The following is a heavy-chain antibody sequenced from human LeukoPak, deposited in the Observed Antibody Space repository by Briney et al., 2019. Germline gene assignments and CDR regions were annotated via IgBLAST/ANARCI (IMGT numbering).Heavy chain of an antibody. D-gene: IGHD3-3*01. V-gene: IGHV1-3*01. CDR1: GYTFTSYA. Sequence: ASVKVSCKASGYTFTSYAMHWVRQAPGQRLEWMGWINAGNGNTKYSQKFQGRVTITRDTSASTAYMELSSLRSEDTAVYYCARDHYDFWSGTTNWFDPWGQGTLVTVSS. CDR2: INAGNGNT. J-gene: IGHJ5*02. CDR3: ARDHYDFWSGTTNWFDP.